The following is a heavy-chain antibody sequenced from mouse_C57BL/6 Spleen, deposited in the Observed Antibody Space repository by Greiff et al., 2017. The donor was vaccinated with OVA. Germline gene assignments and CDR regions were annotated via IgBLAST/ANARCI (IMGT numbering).Heavy chain of an antibody. V-gene: IGHV5-17*01. CDR2: ISSGSSTI. CDR3: AQAPYYHAMDY. CDR1: GFTFSDYG. J-gene: IGHJ4*01. D-gene: IGHD3-2*02. Sequence: DVQLVESGGGLVKPGGSLKLSCAASGFTFSDYGMHWVRQAPEKGLEWVAYISSGSSTIYYADTVKGRFTISRDNAKNTLFLQMTSLRSEDTDMCYCAQAPYYHAMDYWGQGTSVTVSS.